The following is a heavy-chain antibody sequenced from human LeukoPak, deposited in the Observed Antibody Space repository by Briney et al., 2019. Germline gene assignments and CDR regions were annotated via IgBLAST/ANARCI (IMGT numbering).Heavy chain of an antibody. D-gene: IGHD1-26*01. CDR3: ASTTSGSYDY. CDR2: IYYSGST. V-gene: IGHV4-39*01. J-gene: IGHJ4*02. CDR1: GGSIGSSSYY. Sequence: PSETLSLTCTVSGGSIGSSSYYWGWIRQPPGKGLEWIGSIYYSGSTYYNPSLKSRVTISVDTSKNQFSLKLSSVTAADTAVYYCASTTSGSYDYWGQGTLVTVSS.